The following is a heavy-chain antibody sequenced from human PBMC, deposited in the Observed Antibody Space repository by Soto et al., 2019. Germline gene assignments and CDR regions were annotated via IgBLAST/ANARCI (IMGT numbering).Heavy chain of an antibody. J-gene: IGHJ4*02. CDR1: GFTFSDFG. Sequence: PGESLSLSCVVSGFTFSDFGMHWVRQSPGEGLAWVASISKDGLDRYYSESVKGRFTISRDDSKNTVFLQMNSLKVEDTAAYFCASPREGQWLVFDHWGQRTLVTVSS. CDR2: ISKDGLDR. D-gene: IGHD6-19*01. CDR3: ASPREGQWLVFDH. V-gene: IGHV3-30*19.